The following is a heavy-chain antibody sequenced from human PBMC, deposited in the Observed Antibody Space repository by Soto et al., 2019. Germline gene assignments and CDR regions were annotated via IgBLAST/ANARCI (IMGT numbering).Heavy chain of an antibody. V-gene: IGHV3-23*01. D-gene: IGHD3-3*01. J-gene: IGHJ4*02. CDR3: ARWSYLDY. Sequence: GGSLRLSCAASGFTFSFYTMNWVRQTPGKGLEWVSTISGSDGKTFYADAVKGRFSISRDTSQNTLYLQMNSLRADDTAIYYCARWSYLDYWGQGTRVTVSS. CDR2: ISGSDGKT. CDR1: GFTFSFYT.